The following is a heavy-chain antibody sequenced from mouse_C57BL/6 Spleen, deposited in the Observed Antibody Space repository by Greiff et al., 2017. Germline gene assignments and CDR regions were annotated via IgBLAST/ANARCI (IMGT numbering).Heavy chain of an antibody. V-gene: IGHV5-9-1*02. CDR3: TRAGGYDYGGAY. CDR2: ISSGGDYI. J-gene: IGHJ3*01. Sequence: EVMLVESGEGLVKPGGSLKLSCAASGFTFSSYAMSWVRQTPEKRLEWVAYISSGGDYIYYADTVKGRFTISRDNARNTLYLQMSSLKSEDTAMYYCTRAGGYDYGGAYWGQGTLVTVSA. D-gene: IGHD2-4*01. CDR1: GFTFSSYA.